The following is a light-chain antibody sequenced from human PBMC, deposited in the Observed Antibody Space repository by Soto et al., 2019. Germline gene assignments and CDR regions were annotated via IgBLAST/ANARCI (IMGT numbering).Light chain of an antibody. CDR1: QSVNTY. CDR2: DAS. CDR3: QQRSSWPLT. V-gene: IGKV3-11*01. J-gene: IGKJ1*01. Sequence: EIVLTQSPATLSLSPGERVSLSCRASQSVNTYFAWYQQKPGQAPRLLIYDASSRATVIPARFSGSGSGTDFTLTISSLEPEDFAIYYCQQRSSWPLTFGHGTKVEI.